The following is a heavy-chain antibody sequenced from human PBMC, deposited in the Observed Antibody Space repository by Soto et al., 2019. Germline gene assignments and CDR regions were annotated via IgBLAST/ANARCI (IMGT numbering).Heavy chain of an antibody. J-gene: IGHJ3*01. Sequence: PGGSLRLSCAASGFTFSSYDIHWVRQSPGKGMESVALISCCXSRKYYADSVKGLFTISRDNSKNTLYLQVNSLRAEDTAVYCCAKAYSGPFDVWGQGTMVTVSS. D-gene: IGHD1-26*01. CDR2: ISCCXSRK. V-gene: IGHV3-30*18. CDR1: GFTFSSYD. CDR3: AKAYSGPFDV.